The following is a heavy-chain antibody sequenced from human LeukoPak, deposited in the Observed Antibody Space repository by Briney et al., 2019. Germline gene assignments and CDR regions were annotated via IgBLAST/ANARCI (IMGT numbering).Heavy chain of an antibody. CDR3: GRVPTTVAPYYYYYYYMDV. J-gene: IGHJ6*03. CDR2: MNPNSGNT. CDR1: GYTFTSYD. D-gene: IGHD4-23*01. Sequence: ASVKVSCKASGYTFTSYDINWVRQATGQGLEWMGWMNPNSGNTGYAQKFQGRVTITRNTSISTAYMELSSLRSEDTAVYYCGRVPTTVAPYYYYYYYMDVWGKGTTVTVSS. V-gene: IGHV1-8*03.